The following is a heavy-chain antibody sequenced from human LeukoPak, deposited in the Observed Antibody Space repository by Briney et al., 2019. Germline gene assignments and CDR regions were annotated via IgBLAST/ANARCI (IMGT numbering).Heavy chain of an antibody. Sequence: GGSLRLSCAASGFTFSTYAMSWVRQAPGKGLEWVSAISVSGVSTNYADSVKGRFTISRDNSKNTLYLQMNSLRAEDTAVYFCAKAHRFRLSSDFDYWGQGTLVTVSS. CDR3: AKAHRFRLSSDFDY. CDR1: GFTFSTYA. J-gene: IGHJ4*02. D-gene: IGHD2-15*01. CDR2: ISVSGVST. V-gene: IGHV3-23*01.